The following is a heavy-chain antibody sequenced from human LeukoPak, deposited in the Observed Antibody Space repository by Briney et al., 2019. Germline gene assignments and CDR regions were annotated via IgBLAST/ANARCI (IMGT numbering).Heavy chain of an antibody. CDR2: ISGSGGST. J-gene: IGHJ4*02. D-gene: IGHD3-10*01. V-gene: IGHV3-23*01. CDR1: GFTFSSYA. CDR3: AKELLWFGESSILADY. Sequence: GGSLRLSCAASGFTFSSYAMSWVRQAPGKGLEWVSAISGSGGSTYYADSVKGRFTISRDNSKNTLYLQMNSLRAEDTAVYYCAKELLWFGESSILADYWGQGTLVTVPS.